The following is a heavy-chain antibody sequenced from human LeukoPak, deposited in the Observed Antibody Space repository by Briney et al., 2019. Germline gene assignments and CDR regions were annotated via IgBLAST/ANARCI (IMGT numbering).Heavy chain of an antibody. CDR1: GYTFTSYA. J-gene: IGHJ5*02. D-gene: IGHD3-10*01. Sequence: ASVKVSCKASGYTFTSYAMHWVRQAPGQRPEWMGWINAGNGNTKYSQKFQGRVTITRDTSASTAYMELSSLRSEDTAVYYCARASITMVRGNWFDPWGRGTLVTVSS. CDR3: ARASITMVRGNWFDP. CDR2: INAGNGNT. V-gene: IGHV1-3*01.